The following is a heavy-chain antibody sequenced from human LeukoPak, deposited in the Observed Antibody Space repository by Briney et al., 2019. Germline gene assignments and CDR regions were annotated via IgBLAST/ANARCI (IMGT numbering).Heavy chain of an antibody. Sequence: PGSSLRLCCAASGFTVSNNFMGWVHQAPGRGLEWVSGIYAGGSTYYADSVKGRFTLSRHNSENTLSLEMNSLRPEDTALYYCARESSVSGWFSYWGQGTLVTVSS. CDR3: ARESSVSGWFSY. J-gene: IGHJ4*02. CDR1: GFTVSNNF. CDR2: IYAGGST. V-gene: IGHV3-53*04. D-gene: IGHD6-19*01.